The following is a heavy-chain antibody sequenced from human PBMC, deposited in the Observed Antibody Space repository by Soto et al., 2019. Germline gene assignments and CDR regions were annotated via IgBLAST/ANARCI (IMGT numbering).Heavy chain of an antibody. Sequence: QVQVVQSGAEMKKPGSSVKVSCKTSGYTFTTYGIGWVRQAPGQGLEWMGWISGANGHTNYAQNVQGRVTVTTDTSTSTAYRELRSLRSDDTAVYYCARVVAGAGGEYDYWGQGTLVTVSS. V-gene: IGHV1-18*01. CDR3: ARVVAGAGGEYDY. CDR1: GYTFTTYG. D-gene: IGHD6-13*01. J-gene: IGHJ4*02. CDR2: ISGANGHT.